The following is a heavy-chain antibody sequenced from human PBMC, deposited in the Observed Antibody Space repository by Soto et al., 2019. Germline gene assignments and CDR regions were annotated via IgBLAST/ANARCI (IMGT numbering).Heavy chain of an antibody. Sequence: GESLKISCKGSGYSFTSYWISWVRQMPGKGLEWMGRIDPSDSYTNYSPSFQGHVTISADKSISTAYLQWSSLKASDTAMYYCAREAATAMVRGYYYYYGMDVWGQGTKVSVS. V-gene: IGHV5-10-1*01. CDR1: GYSFTSYW. CDR3: AREAATAMVRGYYYYYGMDV. CDR2: IDPSDSYT. J-gene: IGHJ6*02. D-gene: IGHD5-18*01.